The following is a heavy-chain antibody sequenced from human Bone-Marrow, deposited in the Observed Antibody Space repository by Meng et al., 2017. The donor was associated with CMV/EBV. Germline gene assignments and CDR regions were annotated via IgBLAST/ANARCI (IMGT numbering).Heavy chain of an antibody. CDR2: IYYSGST. CDR1: GVSISSYY. V-gene: IGHV4-59*12. D-gene: IGHD3-22*01. J-gene: IGHJ4*02. CDR3: ARVFHRWDSSGYNDY. Sequence: SETLSLTCTVSGVSISSYYWSWIRQPPGKGLEWIAYIYYSGSTNYNPSLNSRVTISVDTSKNQFSLKLSSVTAADTAVYYCARVFHRWDSSGYNDYWGQGTLVTVSS.